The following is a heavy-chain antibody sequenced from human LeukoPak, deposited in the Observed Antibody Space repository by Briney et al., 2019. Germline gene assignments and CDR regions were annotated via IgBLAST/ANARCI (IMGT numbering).Heavy chain of an antibody. CDR2: ITSSGSYI. V-gene: IGHV3-21*01. D-gene: IGHD3-22*01. CDR1: GFSFGSYS. CDR3: ARKGYYDSGTFDI. J-gene: IGHJ3*02. Sequence: PGGSLRLSRAVSGFSFGSYSMNWVRQAPGKGLEWVSSITSSGSYINYADSVKGRFTTSRDNAKNSLYLQMNSLRAEDTAVYYCARKGYYDSGTFDIWGQGTMVTVSS.